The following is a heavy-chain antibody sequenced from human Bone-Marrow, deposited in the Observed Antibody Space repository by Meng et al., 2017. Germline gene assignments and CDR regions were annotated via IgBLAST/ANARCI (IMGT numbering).Heavy chain of an antibody. D-gene: IGHD5-12*01. J-gene: IGHJ6*02. Sequence: GESLKISCAASGFTFSSYAMSWVRQAPGKGLEWVSAISGSGGSTYYADSVKGRFAISRDNSKNTVYLTMNSLGGEDTAVYFCAKDLGDGYDPGGSAAYGMDVWGQGTTVTVSS. V-gene: IGHV3-23*01. CDR3: AKDLGDGYDPGGSAAYGMDV. CDR1: GFTFSSYA. CDR2: ISGSGGST.